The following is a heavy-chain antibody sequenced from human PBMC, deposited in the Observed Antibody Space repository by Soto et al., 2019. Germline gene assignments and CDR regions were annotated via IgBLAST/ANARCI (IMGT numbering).Heavy chain of an antibody. CDR2: VYYSGSA. J-gene: IGHJ4*02. CDR1: GASISSSTFY. CDR3: VRHAPYRSGWANRNDY. V-gene: IGHV4-39*01. D-gene: IGHD6-19*01. Sequence: QLQLQELGPGLVKPSETLSLTCTVSGASISSSTFYWGWIRQPPGKGLEWIGTVYYSGSAYYNPSLKSRLTISVDTSKNQFSLKLSSVTAADTALYYCVRHAPYRSGWANRNDYWGQGTLVTVSS.